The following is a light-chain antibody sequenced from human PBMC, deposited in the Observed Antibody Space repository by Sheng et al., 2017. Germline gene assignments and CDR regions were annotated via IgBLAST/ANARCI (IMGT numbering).Light chain of an antibody. CDR2: EVT. CDR3: SSYTSNTTLV. V-gene: IGLV2-14*01. J-gene: IGLJ3*02. CDR1: SSDVGGYHY. Sequence: QSALTQPASVSGSPGQSITISCTGTSSDVGGYHYVSWYQQHPGKAPKLMIYEVTNRPSGVSNRFSGSKSGNTASLTISGLQAEDEADYYCSSYTSNTTLVFGGGTKVTVL.